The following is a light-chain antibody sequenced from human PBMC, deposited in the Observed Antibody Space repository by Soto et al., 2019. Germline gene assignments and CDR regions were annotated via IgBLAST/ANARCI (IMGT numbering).Light chain of an antibody. Sequence: DIQMTQSPSSLSASVGDRDTITCRASQSISSYLNWYQQKPGKAPQLLIYAASSLQSGVPSRFSGSGSGTDFTLTISRLQPEDFATYYCQQSYSTPRTFGQGTKVEIK. CDR2: AAS. CDR1: QSISSY. CDR3: QQSYSTPRT. V-gene: IGKV1-39*01. J-gene: IGKJ1*01.